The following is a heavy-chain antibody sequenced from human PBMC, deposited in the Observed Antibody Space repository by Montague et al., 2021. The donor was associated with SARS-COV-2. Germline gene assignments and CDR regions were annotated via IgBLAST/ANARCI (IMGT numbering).Heavy chain of an antibody. V-gene: IGHV6-1*01. D-gene: IGHD3-10*01. Sequence: CAISGDSVAEHRARSDENTHDPQSGLDFVCRTMYATKQYETYAVSVQSLITITADTSKNQFSLHLSSVTAADTAVYYCARGTEYGSGIYSHYYYDHWGQGTLVIVSS. J-gene: IGHJ4*02. CDR1: GDSVAEHRAR. CDR3: ARGTEYGSGIYSHYYYDH. CDR2: TMYATKQYE.